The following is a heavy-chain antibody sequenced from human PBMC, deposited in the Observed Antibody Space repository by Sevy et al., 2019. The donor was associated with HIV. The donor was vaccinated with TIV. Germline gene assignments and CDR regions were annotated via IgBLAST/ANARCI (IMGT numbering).Heavy chain of an antibody. V-gene: IGHV3-21*01. D-gene: IGHD3-10*01. CDR1: GFTFSSYS. J-gene: IGHJ4*02. CDR3: ATLWFGELYLDY. Sequence: GGSLRLSCAASGFTFSSYSMNWVRQAPGKGLEWVSSISSSSSYIYYADSVKGRFTISRDNAKNSLYLQMNSLRAEDTAVYYCATLWFGELYLDYWGQGTLVIVSS. CDR2: ISSSSSYI.